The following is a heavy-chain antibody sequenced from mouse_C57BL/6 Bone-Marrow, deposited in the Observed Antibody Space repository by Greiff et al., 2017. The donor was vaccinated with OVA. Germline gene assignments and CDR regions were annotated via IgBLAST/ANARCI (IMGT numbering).Heavy chain of an antibody. CDR3: VRPVYSKGGFAY. J-gene: IGHJ3*01. D-gene: IGHD2-5*01. CDR1: GFSFNTYA. V-gene: IGHV10-1*01. CDR2: IRSKSNNYAT. Sequence: EVKVEESGGGLVQPKGSLKLSCAASGFSFNTYAMNWVRQAPGKGLEWVARIRSKSNNYATYYADSVKDRFTISRDDSESMLYLQMNNLKTEDTAMYYCVRPVYSKGGFAYWGQGTLVTVSA.